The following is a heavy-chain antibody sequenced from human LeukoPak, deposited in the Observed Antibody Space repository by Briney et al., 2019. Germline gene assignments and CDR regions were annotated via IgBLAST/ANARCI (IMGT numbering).Heavy chain of an antibody. J-gene: IGHJ4*02. CDR1: GYTFTGYY. D-gene: IGHD3-9*01. Sequence: GASVKVSCKASGYTFTGYYMHWVRQAPGQGLEWMGWINPNSGGTNYAQKFQGRVTMTRDTSISTAYMELSRLRSDDTAVYYCARGCLLRYFDWKFDYWGQGILVTVSS. CDR2: INPNSGGT. CDR3: ARGCLLRYFDWKFDY. V-gene: IGHV1-2*02.